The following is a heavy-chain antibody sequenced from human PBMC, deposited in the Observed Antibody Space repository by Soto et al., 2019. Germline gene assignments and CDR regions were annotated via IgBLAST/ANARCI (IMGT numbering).Heavy chain of an antibody. V-gene: IGHV3-23*01. Sequence: EVQLLESGGGLVQPGGSLRLSCAASGFTFSSYAMSWVRQAPGKGLEWVSAISGSGGSTYYADSVKGRFTISRDNSKNTLYLQMNSLRAEDTTVYYFAKFAMVRGLSYYYYGMDVWGQGTTVTVSS. CDR3: AKFAMVRGLSYYYYGMDV. CDR2: ISGSGGST. J-gene: IGHJ6*02. D-gene: IGHD3-10*01. CDR1: GFTFSSYA.